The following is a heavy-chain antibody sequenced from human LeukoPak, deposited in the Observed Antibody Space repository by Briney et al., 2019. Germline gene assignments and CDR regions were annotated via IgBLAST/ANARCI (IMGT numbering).Heavy chain of an antibody. CDR3: AMGGDYCSSTSCYSWFDP. Sequence: SETLSLTCTVSGGSISSYYWSWIRQPPGKGLEWIGYIYYSGSTNYNPSPKSRVTISVDTSKNQLSLKLSSVTAADTAVYYCAMGGDYCSSTSCYSWFDPWGQGTLVTVSS. V-gene: IGHV4-59*08. CDR2: IYYSGST. J-gene: IGHJ5*02. CDR1: GGSISSYY. D-gene: IGHD2-2*01.